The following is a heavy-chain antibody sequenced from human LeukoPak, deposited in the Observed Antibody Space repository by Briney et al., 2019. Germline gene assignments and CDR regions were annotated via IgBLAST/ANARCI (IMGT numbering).Heavy chain of an antibody. CDR2: INHSGST. Sequence: SSETLSLTCAVYGGSFSDYYWNWIRQPPGKGLEWIGEINHSGSTNYNPSLKSRVTISVDTSKNQFSLKLSSVTAADTAVYYCARGLEVRARVGYHYYMDVWGKGTTVTVSS. D-gene: IGHD1-26*01. J-gene: IGHJ6*03. CDR1: GGSFSDYY. CDR3: ARGLEVRARVGYHYYMDV. V-gene: IGHV4-34*01.